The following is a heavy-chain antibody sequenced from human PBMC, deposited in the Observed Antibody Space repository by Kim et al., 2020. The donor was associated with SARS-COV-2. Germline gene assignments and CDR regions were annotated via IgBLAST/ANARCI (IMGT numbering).Heavy chain of an antibody. D-gene: IGHD3-3*01. J-gene: IGHJ5*02. CDR3: ATGSPFGVGWFDP. Sequence: YAKRFQARVTMTEDTSTDTAYMELSSLRSEDTAVYYCATGSPFGVGWFDPWGQGTLVTVSS. V-gene: IGHV1-24*01.